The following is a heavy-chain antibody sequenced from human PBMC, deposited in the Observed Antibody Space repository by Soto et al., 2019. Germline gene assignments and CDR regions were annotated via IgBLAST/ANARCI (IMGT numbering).Heavy chain of an antibody. CDR3: ASGEEVSSGTCNIQLVATFDY. CDR2: ISYDGSNK. CDR1: GFTFSSYA. V-gene: IGHV3-30-3*01. Sequence: GPLRLSCAAPGFTFSSYAMHCALQAPGKGLEWVAVISYDGSNKYYADSAKGRFTISRDNSKNTLYLQMNSLRAEDTAVYYCASGEEVSSGTCNIQLVATFDYWGQGTLVTVSS. J-gene: IGHJ4*02. D-gene: IGHD2-15*01.